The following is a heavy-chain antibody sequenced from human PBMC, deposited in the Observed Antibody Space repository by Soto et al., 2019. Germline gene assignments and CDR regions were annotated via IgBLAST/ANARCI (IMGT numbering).Heavy chain of an antibody. Sequence: ASVKVSCKGSEDTFDNHALNWVRQAPGEKLEWVGRINAGNGVTKYSQKFQGRVTITRDTSASTVYLDLSSLSSEDTAFYYCARTGHSGSYDCWGQGTLVTVSS. D-gene: IGHD3-22*01. J-gene: IGHJ4*02. CDR2: INAGNGVT. CDR3: ARTGHSGSYDC. V-gene: IGHV1-3*01. CDR1: EDTFDNHA.